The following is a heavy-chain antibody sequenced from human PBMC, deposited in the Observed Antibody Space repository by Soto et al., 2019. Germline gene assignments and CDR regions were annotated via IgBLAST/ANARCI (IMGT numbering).Heavy chain of an antibody. D-gene: IGHD3-3*01. V-gene: IGHV1-18*04. Sequence: QVQLVQSGAEVKKPGASVQVSCKASGYTFTSYGISWVRQAPGQGLEWMGWISAYNGNTNYAQKLQGRVTMTTDTSTSTAYMELRSLRSDDTAVYYCARGTGSTIFGVVIIGDWFDPWGQGTLVTVSS. CDR1: GYTFTSYG. CDR3: ARGTGSTIFGVVIIGDWFDP. J-gene: IGHJ5*02. CDR2: ISAYNGNT.